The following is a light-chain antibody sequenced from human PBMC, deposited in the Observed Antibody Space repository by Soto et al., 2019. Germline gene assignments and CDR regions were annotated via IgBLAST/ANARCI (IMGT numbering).Light chain of an antibody. J-gene: IGKJ5*01. Sequence: DIQLTQSPSTLSAAVGDSVTITCRASQNIRNLLAWYQQKPGNAPKPLIFDASTLKTGVPSRFGGSGAGAEFDFTFTGLQPDDFASYFCQQDYTYSAFGQGTRLVIK. V-gene: IGKV1-5*01. CDR2: DAS. CDR3: QQDYTYSA. CDR1: QNIRNL.